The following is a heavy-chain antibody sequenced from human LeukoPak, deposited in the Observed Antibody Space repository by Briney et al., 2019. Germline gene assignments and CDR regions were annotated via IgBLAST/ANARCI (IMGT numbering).Heavy chain of an antibody. V-gene: IGHV4-59*12. D-gene: IGHD3-3*01. CDR2: IYYSGST. Sequence: SETLSLTCTVSGVSISSYYWSWIRRPPGKGLEWIGYIYYSGSTNYNPSLKSRVTISVDTSKNQFSLKLSSVTAADTAMYYCASQRITEFGVVIPRGFDSWGQGTLVPVSS. CDR1: GVSISSYY. J-gene: IGHJ4*02. CDR3: ASQRITEFGVVIPRGFDS.